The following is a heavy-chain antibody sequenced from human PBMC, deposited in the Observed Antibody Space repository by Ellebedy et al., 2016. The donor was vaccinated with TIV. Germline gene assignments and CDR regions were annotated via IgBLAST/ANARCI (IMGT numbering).Heavy chain of an antibody. CDR2: ISDSGGST. CDR3: AKDRPRANDAFDI. CDR1: GFRFSTYA. J-gene: IGHJ3*02. V-gene: IGHV3-23*01. Sequence: GGSLRLXXAAFGFRFSTYAMSWVRQAPGKGLEWVSTISDSGGSTYYADSVKGRFTISRDNDKNTLYLQMNSLRAEDTAVYSCAKDRPRANDAFDIWGQGTMVSVSS.